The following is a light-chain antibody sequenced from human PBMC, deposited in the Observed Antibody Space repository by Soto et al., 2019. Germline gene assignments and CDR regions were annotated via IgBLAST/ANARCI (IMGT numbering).Light chain of an antibody. CDR3: QQRSNWPT. V-gene: IGKV3-11*01. Sequence: EIALTQSPATLSLSPGERATLSCRASQSVSSYLAWYQQEPGQAPRLLIYDASNRATGIPARFSGSGSGTDFTLTISSLEPEDFAVYYCQQRSNWPTFGQGTKVDIK. CDR1: QSVSSY. J-gene: IGKJ1*01. CDR2: DAS.